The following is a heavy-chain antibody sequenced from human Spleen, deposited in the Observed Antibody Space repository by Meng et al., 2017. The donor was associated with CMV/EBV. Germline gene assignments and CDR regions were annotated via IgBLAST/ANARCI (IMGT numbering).Heavy chain of an antibody. CDR1: GYTFTGFN. CDR3: ARVDNDDPVAPYYFDY. CDR2: INPYSGNT. V-gene: IGHV1-2*02. J-gene: IGHJ4*02. Sequence: ASVKVSCKASGYTFTGFNIHWVRQAPGQGLEWMGWINPYSGNTNYAQKFQDRVTMTRDTSISTAYMELSRLRSDDTAVYYCARVDNDDPVAPYYFDYWGQGTLVTVSS. D-gene: IGHD2-21*01.